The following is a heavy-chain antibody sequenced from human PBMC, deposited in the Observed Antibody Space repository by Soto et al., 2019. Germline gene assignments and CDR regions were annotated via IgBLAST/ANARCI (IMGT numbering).Heavy chain of an antibody. CDR2: INTDGRST. Sequence: EVQLVESGGGLVQPGGSLRLSCAVSGFTFRSYWMHWVRQAPGRGLAWVSRINTDGRSTSYAASVKGRFTISRDNAKNTLYLQRNSLRVEDTAVYYCARDATRTFMSYVYYYGVDVWGQGTTVTVSS. CDR3: ARDATRTFMSYVYYYGVDV. CDR1: GFTFRSYW. V-gene: IGHV3-74*01. D-gene: IGHD3-16*01. J-gene: IGHJ6*02.